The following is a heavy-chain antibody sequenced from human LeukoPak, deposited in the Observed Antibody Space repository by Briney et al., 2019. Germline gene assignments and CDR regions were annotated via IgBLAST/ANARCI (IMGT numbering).Heavy chain of an antibody. CDR2: IKLDGSEK. D-gene: IGHD2-8*01. V-gene: IGHV3-7*01. J-gene: IGHJ6*02. Sequence: GGSLRLSCVASGFTFGKYWMSWVRQAPGKGLEWVANIKLDGSEKNYVDSVKGRFTISRDNSKNTLYLQMNSLRAEDTAVYYCARDLRGLYCTNGVCRRYYYYYGMDVWGQGTTVTVSS. CDR3: ARDLRGLYCTNGVCRRYYYYYGMDV. CDR1: GFTFGKYW.